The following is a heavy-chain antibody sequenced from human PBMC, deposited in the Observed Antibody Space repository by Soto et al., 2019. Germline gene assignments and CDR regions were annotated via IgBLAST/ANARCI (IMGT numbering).Heavy chain of an antibody. J-gene: IGHJ4*02. V-gene: IGHV4-59*01. CDR3: ARATEYYDFWSGPLPGYLDY. Sequence: SETLSLTCTVAGGSISSYYWSWIRQPPGKGLEWIGYIYYSGSTNYNPSLKSRVTISVDTSKNQFSLKLSSVTAADTAVYYCARATEYYDFWSGPLPGYLDYWGQGTLVTVSS. CDR1: GGSISSYY. D-gene: IGHD3-3*01. CDR2: IYYSGST.